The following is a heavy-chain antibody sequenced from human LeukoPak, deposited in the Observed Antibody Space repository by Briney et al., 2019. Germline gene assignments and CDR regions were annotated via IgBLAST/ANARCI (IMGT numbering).Heavy chain of an antibody. V-gene: IGHV3-66*01. D-gene: IGHD3-10*01. Sequence: GGSLRLSCAASGFTVSSNYMSWVRQAPGKGLEWVSVIYSGGSTYHADSVKGRFTISRDNSKNTLYLQMNSLRAEDTAVYYCAGAMVRGVINAFDIWGQGTMVTVSS. J-gene: IGHJ3*02. CDR1: GFTVSSNY. CDR2: IYSGGST. CDR3: AGAMVRGVINAFDI.